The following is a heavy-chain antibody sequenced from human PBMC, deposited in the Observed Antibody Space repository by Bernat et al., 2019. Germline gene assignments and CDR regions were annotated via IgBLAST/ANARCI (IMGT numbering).Heavy chain of an antibody. Sequence: QVQLVQSGAEVKEPGASVKISCKTSGYTFTTYHIHWVRQAPGEGLEWMGIINPSSGGTSYAKNFQGRLTVTRDTSTSTVYMELSSLRSEDTAVYYCLRVKGVPYWGQGSLVTVSS. CDR3: LRVKGVPY. CDR2: INPSSGGT. CDR1: GYTFTTYH. J-gene: IGHJ4*02. D-gene: IGHD2-8*01. V-gene: IGHV1-46*03.